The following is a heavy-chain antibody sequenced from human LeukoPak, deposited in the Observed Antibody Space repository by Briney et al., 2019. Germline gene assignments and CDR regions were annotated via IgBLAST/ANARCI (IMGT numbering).Heavy chain of an antibody. CDR3: ARGGIAARASY. CDR1: GFSYSSYE. CDR2: ISSGSSSI. D-gene: IGHD6-6*01. Sequence: GGSLRLSCAASGFSYSSYEVNWVRQAPGKGLEWVSYISSGSSSIFYADSVKGRFTISRDNAKNSLYLQMNSLRVEDTAVYYCARGGIAARASYCGQGTLVTVSS. J-gene: IGHJ4*02. V-gene: IGHV3-48*03.